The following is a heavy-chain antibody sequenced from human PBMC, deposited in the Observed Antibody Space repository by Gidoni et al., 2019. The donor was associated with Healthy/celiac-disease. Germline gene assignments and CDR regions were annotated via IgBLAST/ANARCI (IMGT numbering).Heavy chain of an antibody. CDR2: IRGSGGST. J-gene: IGHJ6*02. CDR3: KTTVTPGRYYYYGMDV. V-gene: IGHV3-23*01. Sequence: EVQLLESGGGLVQPGGSLRLSCAASGFTFSSYAMSWVRQAPGKGLEWVSAIRGSGGSTYYADSVKGRFTISRDNSKNTLYLQMNSLRAEDTAVYYCKTTVTPGRYYYYGMDVWGQGTTVTVSS. CDR1: GFTFSSYA. D-gene: IGHD4-17*01.